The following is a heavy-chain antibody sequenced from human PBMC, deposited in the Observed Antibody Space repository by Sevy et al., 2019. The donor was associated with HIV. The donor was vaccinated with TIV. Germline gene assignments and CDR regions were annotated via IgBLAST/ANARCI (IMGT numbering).Heavy chain of an antibody. CDR2: IYPDDSDI. J-gene: IGHJ4*02. CDR3: ARRFYDSTGYPQYFFDY. V-gene: IGHV5-51*01. D-gene: IGHD3-22*01. CDR1: GYRFSSYW. Sequence: GESLKISCRASGYRFSSYWIAWVRQVPGKGLEWMGIIYPDDSDIRYSPSLQGQVTISVDKSISTAYLQWSSLDASDTAMYFCARRFYDSTGYPQYFFDYWGQGTLVTVSS.